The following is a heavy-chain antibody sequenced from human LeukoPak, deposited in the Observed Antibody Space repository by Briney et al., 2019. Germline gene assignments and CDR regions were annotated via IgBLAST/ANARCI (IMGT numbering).Heavy chain of an antibody. D-gene: IGHD1-26*01. CDR3: ARDGVGAPGAFDI. J-gene: IGHJ3*02. CDR2: INSDGSST. V-gene: IGHV3-74*01. Sequence: GGSLRLSCAASGFTLSRYWMHWVRQAPGKGLVWVSRINSDGSSTSYADSVKGRFTISRDNAKNTLYLQMNSLRAEDTAVYYCARDGVGAPGAFDIWGQGTMVTVSS. CDR1: GFTLSRYW.